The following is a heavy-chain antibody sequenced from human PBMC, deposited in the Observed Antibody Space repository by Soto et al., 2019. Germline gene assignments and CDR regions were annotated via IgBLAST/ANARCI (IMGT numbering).Heavy chain of an antibody. D-gene: IGHD3-3*01. V-gene: IGHV3-48*02. Sequence: GGSLRLSCAASDYTFSTYSMNWVRQAPGKGLEWVAYISYDSETTSYAESVKGRFTISRDDAKNSLFLQMNSLRDEDSAVYYCARLYYDYVWGQGTTVTVS. CDR3: ARLYYDYV. CDR2: ISYDSETT. J-gene: IGHJ6*02. CDR1: DYTFSTYS.